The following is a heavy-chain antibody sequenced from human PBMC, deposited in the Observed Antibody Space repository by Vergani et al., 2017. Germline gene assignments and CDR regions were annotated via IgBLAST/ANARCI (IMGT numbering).Heavy chain of an antibody. CDR2: ISVYNGNT. J-gene: IGHJ4*02. CDR3: ARERSPRYNYGWIDDI. D-gene: IGHD5-18*01. Sequence: QVQLLQSGAEVKKPWASVKVSCKASGYTFSNYGITWVRQAPGQGLEWVAWISVYNGNTKYARNVQGRVTLTTDTSTSTAYMELRSLRFDDTAVYYCARERSPRYNYGWIDDIWGQGTLVTVSS. CDR1: GYTFSNYG. V-gene: IGHV1-18*01.